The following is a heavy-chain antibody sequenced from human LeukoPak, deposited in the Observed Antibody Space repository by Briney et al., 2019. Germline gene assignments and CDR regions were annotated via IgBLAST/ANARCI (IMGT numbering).Heavy chain of an antibody. J-gene: IGHJ4*02. CDR3: ARGGPTTRYSSSWPHFGY. CDR1: GFTFSSYA. D-gene: IGHD6-13*01. CDR2: IITIFGTA. V-gene: IGHV1-69*05. Sequence: SVKLSCTASGFTFSSYAISWVRQAPGQGLEWMGGIITIFGTANYAQKLQGRVTITTDESTSTAYMELSSLRSEDTAVYYCARGGPTTRYSSSWPHFGYWGQGTLVTVFS.